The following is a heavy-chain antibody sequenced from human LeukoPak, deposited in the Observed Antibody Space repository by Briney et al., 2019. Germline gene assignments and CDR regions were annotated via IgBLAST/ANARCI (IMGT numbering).Heavy chain of an antibody. CDR1: GGSFSGYY. CDR3: ARDPPYSSGWGDY. D-gene: IGHD6-19*01. V-gene: IGHV3-7*01. Sequence: ETLSLTCAVYGGSFSGYYWSWVRQAPGKGLEWVANIKQDGTEKYYVESVKGRFTISRDNARNSLFLQMNSLRVEDTAVYYCARDPPYSSGWGDYWGQGTLLTVSS. J-gene: IGHJ4*02. CDR2: IKQDGTEK.